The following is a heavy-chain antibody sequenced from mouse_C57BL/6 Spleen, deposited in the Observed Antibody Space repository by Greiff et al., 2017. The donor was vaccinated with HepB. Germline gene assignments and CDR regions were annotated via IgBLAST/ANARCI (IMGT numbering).Heavy chain of an antibody. D-gene: IGHD1-1*01. J-gene: IGHJ1*03. CDR1: GFSFNTYA. Sequence: EVQRVESGGGLVQPKGSLKLSCAASGFSFNTYAMNWVRQAPGKGLEWVARIRSKSNNYATYYADSVKDRFTISRDDSESMLYLQMNNLKTEDTAMYYCVRQTTVVPYWYFDVWGTGTTVTVSS. CDR2: IRSKSNNYAT. CDR3: VRQTTVVPYWYFDV. V-gene: IGHV10-1*01.